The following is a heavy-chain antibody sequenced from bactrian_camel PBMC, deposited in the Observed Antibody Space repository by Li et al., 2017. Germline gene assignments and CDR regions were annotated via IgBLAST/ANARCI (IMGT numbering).Heavy chain of an antibody. V-gene: IGHV3S53*01. CDR2: IRRDGDE. D-gene: IGHD2*01. Sequence: HVQLVESGGGSAQAGGSLKLSCTHSGYISSRHCMGWFRQAPGKAREGIAGIRRDGDEYYAGSVKGRFTISQDNAKNMVYLQMNSLEPEDTALYYCVPFPSIVTTDWGRGTQVTVS. CDR3: VPFPSIVTTD. J-gene: IGHJ4*01. CDR1: GYISSRHC.